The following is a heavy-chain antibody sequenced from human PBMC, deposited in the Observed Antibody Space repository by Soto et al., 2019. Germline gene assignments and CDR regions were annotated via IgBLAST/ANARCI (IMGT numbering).Heavy chain of an antibody. J-gene: IGHJ6*02. CDR3: ARVVILVPTASTHYYYHMDV. D-gene: IGHD2-2*01. V-gene: IGHV1-69*01. CDR1: GGTFSNYA. CDR2: IIPIVGTG. Sequence: QVQLVQSGAEVRKPGSSVTVSCKASGGTFSNYAISWVRHAPGQGLEWMGGIIPIVGTGSYAQKFQGRVTITADEPTTTAYMELSSLRFEDTAVYYCARVVILVPTASTHYYYHMDVWGPGTTVTVSS.